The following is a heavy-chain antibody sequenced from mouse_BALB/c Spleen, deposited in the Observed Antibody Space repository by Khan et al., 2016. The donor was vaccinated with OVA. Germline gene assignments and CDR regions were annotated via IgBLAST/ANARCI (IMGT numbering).Heavy chain of an antibody. V-gene: IGHV9-2-1*01. J-gene: IGHJ3*01. CDR1: GYTFTDYS. CDR3: DRAGRATFAY. CDR2: INTETGEP. Sequence: QIQLVQSGPELKKPGETVKISCKASGYTFTDYSMHWVKQAPGKGLKWMGWINTETGEPTYADDFKGRFAFSLETSASTAYLQINNIKNEDTATYFCDRAGRATFAYWGQGTLVTVSA. D-gene: IGHD3-1*01.